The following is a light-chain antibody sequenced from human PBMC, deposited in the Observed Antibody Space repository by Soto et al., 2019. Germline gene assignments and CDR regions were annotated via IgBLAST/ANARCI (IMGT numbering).Light chain of an antibody. V-gene: IGKV3-15*01. CDR1: QSVSSSY. CDR2: GAS. Sequence: EIVLTQSPGILYLSPGDRATLSCRASQSVSSSYLAWYQQKPGQGPRLLIYGASTRATGIPARFSGSGSETDFTLTVSSLRSEDSAVXYXQQYNYWPITFGQGTRLEIK. J-gene: IGKJ5*01. CDR3: QQYNYWPIT.